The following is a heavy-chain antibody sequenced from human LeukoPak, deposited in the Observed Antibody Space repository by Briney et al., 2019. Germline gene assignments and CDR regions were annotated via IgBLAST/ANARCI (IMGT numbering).Heavy chain of an antibody. V-gene: IGHV3-48*01. Sequence: GGSLRLSCAASGFTFSSYSMNWVRQAPGKGLEWVSYVSSSSSTIYYADSVKGRFTISRDNAKNSLYLQMNSLRAEDTAVYYCARGAYDYSNYDWFDPWGQGTLVTVSS. CDR2: VSSSSSTI. J-gene: IGHJ5*02. D-gene: IGHD4-11*01. CDR3: ARGAYDYSNYDWFDP. CDR1: GFTFSSYS.